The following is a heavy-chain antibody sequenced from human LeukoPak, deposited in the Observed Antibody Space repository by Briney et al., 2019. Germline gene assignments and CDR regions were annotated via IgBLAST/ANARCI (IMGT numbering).Heavy chain of an antibody. V-gene: IGHV4-4*07. J-gene: IGHJ6*02. D-gene: IGHD3-10*01. Sequence: SETLSLTCTVSGGSISSYYWSWIRQPAGKGLEWIGRIYTSGSTNYNPPLKSRVTMSVDTSKNQFSLKLSSVTAADTAVYYCARGGITMVRGVTPPYYYGMDVWGQGTTVTVSS. CDR2: IYTSGST. CDR3: ARGGITMVRGVTPPYYYGMDV. CDR1: GGSISSYY.